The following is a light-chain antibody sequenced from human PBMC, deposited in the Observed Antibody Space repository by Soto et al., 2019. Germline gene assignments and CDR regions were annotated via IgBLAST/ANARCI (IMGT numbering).Light chain of an antibody. CDR1: SSDVGGYNY. CDR3: SSYTSSSSVV. CDR2: DVS. V-gene: IGLV2-14*01. Sequence: ALTQPASVSGSPGQSITISCTGTSSDVGGYNYVSWYQQHPGKAPKLMIYDVSNRPSGVSNRFSGSKSGNTASLTISGLQAEDEADYYCSSYTSSSSVVFGGGTKLTVL. J-gene: IGLJ2*01.